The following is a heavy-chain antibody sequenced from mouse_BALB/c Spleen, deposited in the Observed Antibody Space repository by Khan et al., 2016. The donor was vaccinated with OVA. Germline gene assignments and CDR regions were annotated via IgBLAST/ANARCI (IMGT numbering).Heavy chain of an antibody. J-gene: IGHJ3*01. CDR2: IYPGNSDT. CDR1: GYSFTSYW. Sequence: EVQLQQSGTVLARPGASVKMSCKASGYSFTSYWMYWVKQRPGQGLEWLGGIYPGNSDTDYNQKFKGKAKLTAGSSASTAYMELSRLTDEDSSVYSCTRGCYSSFAYWGQGTLVTVSA. V-gene: IGHV1-5*01. CDR3: TRGCYSSFAY. D-gene: IGHD1-3*01.